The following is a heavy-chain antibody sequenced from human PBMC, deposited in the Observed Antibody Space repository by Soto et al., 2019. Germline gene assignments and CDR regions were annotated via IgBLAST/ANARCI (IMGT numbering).Heavy chain of an antibody. J-gene: IGHJ6*02. V-gene: IGHV4-39*01. D-gene: IGHD3-22*01. CDR1: GDSITSNSYF. CDR3: ARRLYYDSSGFEGGGMDV. CDR2: IYYSGTT. Sequence: SETLSLTCTVSGDSITSNSYFWAWIRQPPGKGLEWIGSIYYSGTTYYNPSLKSRVTISVDRSKNLFSLKLSSVTAADSAVYYCARRLYYDSSGFEGGGMDVWGQGTTVT.